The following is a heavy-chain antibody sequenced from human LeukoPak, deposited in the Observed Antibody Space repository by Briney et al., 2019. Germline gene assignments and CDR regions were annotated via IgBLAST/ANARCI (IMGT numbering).Heavy chain of an antibody. V-gene: IGHV1-8*01. CDR1: GYIFTSYD. J-gene: IGHJ4*02. D-gene: IGHD2-15*01. CDR3: ARGDCSGGSCYATVDY. Sequence: ASVKVSCKASGYIFTSYDINWVRQATGQGLEWMGWMNPNSGNTGYAQKFQGRVTMTRNTSISTAYMELSSLRSEDTAVYYCARGDCSGGSCYATVDYWGQGTLVTVSS. CDR2: MNPNSGNT.